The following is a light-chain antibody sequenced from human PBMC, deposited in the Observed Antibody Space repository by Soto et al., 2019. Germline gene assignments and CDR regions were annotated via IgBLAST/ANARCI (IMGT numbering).Light chain of an antibody. J-gene: IGKJ3*01. CDR3: PESYNLPRT. CDR1: QSVSSD. CDR2: DAS. V-gene: IGKV3-15*01. Sequence: HSAAAVSLSTGERATLSCRASQSVSSDLAWYQQKPGQAPRLLIYDASTRATGISARFSGSGSGTEFTLTITSLQPEDCATYYCPESYNLPRTFGQGTNVDI.